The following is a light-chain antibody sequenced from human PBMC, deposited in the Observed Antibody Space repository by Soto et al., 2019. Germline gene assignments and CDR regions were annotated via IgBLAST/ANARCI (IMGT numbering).Light chain of an antibody. CDR1: SGDVGGYNF. CDR2: EVR. V-gene: IGLV2-14*01. CDR3: SSYTSSSTHYV. Sequence: QSALAQPASVSGSPGQSITISCTVTSGDVGGYNFVSWYQQQPGKAPKLMIYEVRTRPSGVSNRFSGSKSGNTASLTISGLQAEDEADYYCSSYTSSSTHYVFGTGTKVTLL. J-gene: IGLJ1*01.